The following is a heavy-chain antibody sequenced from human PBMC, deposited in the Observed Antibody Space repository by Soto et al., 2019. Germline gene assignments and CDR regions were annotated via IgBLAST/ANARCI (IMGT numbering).Heavy chain of an antibody. CDR3: ARGGDIVLVPAAMRGVWFDP. V-gene: IGHV4-61*01. CDR1: GGSVSSGSYY. Sequence: SETLSLTCTVSGGSVSSGSYYWSWIRQPPGKGLEWIGYIYYSGSTNYNPSLKSRVTISVDTSKNQFSLKLSSVTAADTAVYYCARGGDIVLVPAAMRGVWFDPWGQGTLVTVS. D-gene: IGHD2-2*01. CDR2: IYYSGST. J-gene: IGHJ5*02.